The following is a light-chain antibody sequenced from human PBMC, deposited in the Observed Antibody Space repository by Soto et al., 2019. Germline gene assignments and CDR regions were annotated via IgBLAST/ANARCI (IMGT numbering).Light chain of an antibody. V-gene: IGLV2-14*01. J-gene: IGLJ2*01. CDR1: SSDVGGYNY. Sequence: QSVLTQPASVSGSPGQSITISCTGTSSDVGGYNYVSWYQQHPGKAPKLMIYDVSNRPSGASNRFSGSKSGNTASLTISGLQAEDEADYYCSSHTSSSTLGIFGGGTKVTVL. CDR3: SSHTSSSTLGI. CDR2: DVS.